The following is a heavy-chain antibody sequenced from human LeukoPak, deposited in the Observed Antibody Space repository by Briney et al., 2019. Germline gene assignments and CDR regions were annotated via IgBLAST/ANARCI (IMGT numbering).Heavy chain of an antibody. CDR2: IKQDGSEK. D-gene: IGHD3-3*01. CDR3: AAISYLAFDI. J-gene: IGHJ3*02. V-gene: IGHV3-7*01. Sequence: GGSLRLSCAASGFTFSSYWMSWVRQAPGKGLEWVANIKQDGSEKYYVDSVKGRFTISRDNAKNSAYLQINSLRVEDTAIYYRAAISYLAFDIWGQGTMVAVSS. CDR1: GFTFSSYW.